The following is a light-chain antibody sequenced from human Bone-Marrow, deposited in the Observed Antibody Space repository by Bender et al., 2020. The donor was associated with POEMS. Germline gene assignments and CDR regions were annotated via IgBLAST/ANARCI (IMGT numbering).Light chain of an antibody. V-gene: IGLV2-23*01. CDR3: CSYAGSSTLV. J-gene: IGLJ3*02. Sequence: QSALSQPASVSGSPGQSITISCTGTSSDVGSYNLVSWYQHHPGKAPKLMIYEDSQRPSGVSYRFSGSKSGNTASLTISGLQAEDEADYYCCSYAGSSTLVFGGGTKLTVL. CDR2: EDS. CDR1: SSDVGSYNL.